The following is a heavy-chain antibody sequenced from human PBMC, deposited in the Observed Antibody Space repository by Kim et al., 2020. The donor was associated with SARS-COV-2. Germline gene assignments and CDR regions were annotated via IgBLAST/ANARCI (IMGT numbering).Heavy chain of an antibody. V-gene: IGHV4-61*01. J-gene: IGHJ3*02. CDR2: INCSVST. D-gene: IGHD3-9*01. Sequence: SETLSLTCTVSGGSVSSCSYYWSWIRQPPGQGLEWIGYINCSVSTNYNPSLTSRVTISVDTYKNQFSLKLSSVTAADTAVYSCARDISILRVNDAFDIWGQGTTVTVSS. CDR1: GGSVSSCSYY. CDR3: ARDISILRVNDAFDI.